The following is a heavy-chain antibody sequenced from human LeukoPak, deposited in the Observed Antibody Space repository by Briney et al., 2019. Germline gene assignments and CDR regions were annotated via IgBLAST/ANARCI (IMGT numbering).Heavy chain of an antibody. Sequence: GGSLRLSCAASGFTSSNYAMHWVRQAPGKGLEWVAVISSDGSNKYYADSVKGRFTFSRDNSKNTLYLQMTSLRAEDTATYYCAGYGGSYPYYMEVWGKGTTVTLSS. CDR1: GFTSSNYA. J-gene: IGHJ6*03. CDR2: ISSDGSNK. V-gene: IGHV3-30*04. CDR3: AGYGGSYPYYMEV. D-gene: IGHD1-26*01.